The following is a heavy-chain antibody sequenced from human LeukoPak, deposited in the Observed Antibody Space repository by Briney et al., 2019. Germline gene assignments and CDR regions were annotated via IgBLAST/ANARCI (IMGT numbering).Heavy chain of an antibody. V-gene: IGHV4-39*01. CDR3: ARHPMVRGVPYYCYMDV. CDR2: IYYSGST. Sequence: SETLSLTCTVSGGSISSSSYYWGWIRQPPGKGLEWIGSIYYSGSTYYNPSLKSRVTISVDTSKNQFSLKLSSVTAADTAVYYCARHPMVRGVPYYCYMDVWGKGTTVTVSS. CDR1: GGSISSSSYY. D-gene: IGHD3-10*01. J-gene: IGHJ6*03.